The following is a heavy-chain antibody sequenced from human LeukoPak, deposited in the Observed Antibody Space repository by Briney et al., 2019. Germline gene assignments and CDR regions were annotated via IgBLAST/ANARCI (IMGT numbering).Heavy chain of an antibody. V-gene: IGHV4-39*07. CDR1: GGSISSSSYY. Sequence: PSETLSLTCTVSGGSISSSSYYWGWIRQPPGKGLEWIGRIYTSGSTNYNPSLKSRVTMSVDTSKNQFSLKLSSVTAADTAVYYCAVVGATQDYWGQGTLVTVSS. CDR2: IYTSGST. J-gene: IGHJ4*02. CDR3: AVVGATQDY. D-gene: IGHD1-26*01.